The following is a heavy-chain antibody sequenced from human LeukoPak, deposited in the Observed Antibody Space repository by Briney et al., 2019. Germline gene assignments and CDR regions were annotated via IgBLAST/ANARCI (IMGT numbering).Heavy chain of an antibody. CDR1: GFTFSSYG. V-gene: IGHV3-30*03. CDR3: ARYAEYAVNTPCY. CDR2: LSYDGNYK. Sequence: PGGSLRLSCAASGFTFSSYGMHWVRQAPGKGLEWVAVLSYDGNYKYYADSVKGRFAISRDNSENTLYLQMNSLRAEDTAVYYCARYAEYAVNTPCYWGQGTLVT. D-gene: IGHD2-8*01. J-gene: IGHJ4*02.